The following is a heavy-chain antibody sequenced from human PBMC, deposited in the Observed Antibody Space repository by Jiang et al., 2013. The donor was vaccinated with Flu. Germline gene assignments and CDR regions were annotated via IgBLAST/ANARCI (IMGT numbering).Heavy chain of an antibody. CDR1: SGSISRNY. J-gene: IGHJ3*01. D-gene: IGHD2-8*01. CDR2: VFYTGRT. CDR3: ARVRLYGAGPVGAFDV. Sequence: SGSGLVKPSETLSLTCTVSSGSISRNYWSWIRQPPGKGLEWIGYVFYTGRTKYNPSLESRVSISMDTSKNQFSLRLRSATAADTAAYYCARVRLYGAGPVGAFDVWGRGRMVTISS. V-gene: IGHV4-59*01.